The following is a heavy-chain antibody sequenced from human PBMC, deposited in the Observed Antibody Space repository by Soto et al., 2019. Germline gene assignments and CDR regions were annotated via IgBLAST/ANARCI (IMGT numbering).Heavy chain of an antibody. CDR3: AKPYHFGCSSTSCLESYYYYYMDV. J-gene: IGHJ6*03. D-gene: IGHD2-2*01. Sequence: GGSLRLSCAASGFTFSSYAMSWVRQAPGKGLEWVSAISGSGGSTYYADSVKGRFTIPRDNSKNTLYLQMNSLRAEDTAVYYCAKPYHFGCSSTSCLESYYYYYMDVWGKGTTVTVSS. V-gene: IGHV3-23*01. CDR1: GFTFSSYA. CDR2: ISGSGGST.